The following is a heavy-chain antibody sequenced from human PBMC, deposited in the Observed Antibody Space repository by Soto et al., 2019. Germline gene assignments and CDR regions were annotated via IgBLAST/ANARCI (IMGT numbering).Heavy chain of an antibody. CDR2: IWYDGSNK. D-gene: IGHD2-15*01. CDR3: ARELVVAAVDY. CDR1: GFTFSSYG. J-gene: IGHJ4*02. Sequence: PGGSLRLSCAASGFTFSSYGMHWVRQAPGKGLEWVAVIWYDGSNKYYADSVKGRFTISRDNSKNTLYLQMNSLRAEDTAVYYCARELVVAAVDYWGQGTLVTVSS. V-gene: IGHV3-33*01.